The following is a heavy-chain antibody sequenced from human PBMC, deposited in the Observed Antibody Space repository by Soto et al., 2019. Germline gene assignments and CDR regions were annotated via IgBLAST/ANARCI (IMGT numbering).Heavy chain of an antibody. D-gene: IGHD5-12*01. V-gene: IGHV4-31*03. CDR3: ARGARLRGIDY. CDR2: IYYSGST. Sequence: LSLTCTVSGGSISSGGYYWSWIRQHPGKGLEWIGYIYYSGSTYYNPSLKSRVTISVDTSKNQFSLKLSSVTAADTAVYYCARGARLRGIDYWGQGTLVTVSS. J-gene: IGHJ4*02. CDR1: GGSISSGGYY.